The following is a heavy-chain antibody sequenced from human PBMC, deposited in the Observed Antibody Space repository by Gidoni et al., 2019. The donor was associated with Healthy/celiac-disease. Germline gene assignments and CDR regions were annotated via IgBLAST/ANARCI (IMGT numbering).Heavy chain of an antibody. CDR2: IKSKTDGGTT. D-gene: IGHD6-19*01. CDR1: GFTFSNPW. J-gene: IGHJ4*02. CDR3: TTDPGIAVAGTDYFDY. Sequence: EVQLVESGGGLVKPGGSLRLSCAASGFTFSNPWLSWVRQAPGKGLEWVGRIKSKTDGGTTDYAAPVKGRFTISRDDSKNTLYLQMNSLKTEDTAVYYCTTDPGIAVAGTDYFDYWGQGTLVTVSS. V-gene: IGHV3-15*01.